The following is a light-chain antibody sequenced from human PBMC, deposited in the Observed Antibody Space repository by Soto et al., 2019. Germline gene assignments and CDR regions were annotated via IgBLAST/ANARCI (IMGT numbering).Light chain of an antibody. V-gene: IGLV2-18*02. CDR2: EVS. CDR1: SSDVGSYNR. J-gene: IGLJ1*01. Sequence: QSVLTQPPSVSGSPGQSVAISCTGTSSDVGSYNRVSWYQQPPDAAPKLMIYEVSNRPSGVPDRFSGSKSGNTASLTISGLQAEDEADYYCNSYTGSSTYVFGTGTKVTVL. CDR3: NSYTGSSTYV.